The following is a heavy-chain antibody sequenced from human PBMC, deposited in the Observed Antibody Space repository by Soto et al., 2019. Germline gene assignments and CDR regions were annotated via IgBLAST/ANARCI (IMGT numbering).Heavy chain of an antibody. Sequence: PGESLKISCKGSEYSFTSYWIGWVRQMPGKGLEWMGIIYPGDSDTRYSPSFQGQVTISADKSINTAYLQWNSLKTSDTAIYYCARNDYNGNSIDYWGHGTLVTVSS. CDR1: EYSFTSYW. V-gene: IGHV5-51*01. J-gene: IGHJ4*01. CDR2: IYPGDSDT. D-gene: IGHD4-4*01. CDR3: ARNDYNGNSIDY.